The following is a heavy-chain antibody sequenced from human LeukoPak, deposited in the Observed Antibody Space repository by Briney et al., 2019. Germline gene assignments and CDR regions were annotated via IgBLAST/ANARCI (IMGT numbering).Heavy chain of an antibody. J-gene: IGHJ4*02. Sequence: PGGSLRLSCSASGFTFSNYAMHWVRQAPGKGLEYVSAISSNGGSTYYADSVKGRFTISRDNSKNMLYLQMSSLRAEDTAIYYCVISLSGYYNFDSWGQGTLVTVSS. CDR2: ISSNGGST. D-gene: IGHD3-22*01. V-gene: IGHV3-64D*09. CDR3: VISLSGYYNFDS. CDR1: GFTFSNYA.